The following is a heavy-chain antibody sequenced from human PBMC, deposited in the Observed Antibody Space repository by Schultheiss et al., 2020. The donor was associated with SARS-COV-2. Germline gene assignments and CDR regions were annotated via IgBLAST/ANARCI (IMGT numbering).Heavy chain of an antibody. CDR1: GGSISSSNW. Sequence: SETLSLTCAVSGGSISSSNWWSWVRQPPGKGLEWIGEIYHSGSTNYNPSLKSRVTKSVDKSKNQFSLKLSSVTAADTAVYYCARGGGSYLYWFDPWGQGTLVTVSS. D-gene: IGHD1-26*01. V-gene: IGHV4-4*02. CDR3: ARGGGSYLYWFDP. J-gene: IGHJ5*02. CDR2: IYHSGST.